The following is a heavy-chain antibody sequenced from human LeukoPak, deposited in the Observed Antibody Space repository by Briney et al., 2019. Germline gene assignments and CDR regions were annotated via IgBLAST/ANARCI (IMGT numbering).Heavy chain of an antibody. CDR3: ARVFSGWYFYFDN. J-gene: IGHJ4*02. Sequence: GGSLRLSCAASGFTFSSYRMNWVRQAPGKGLEWVSSISDSSSYIYQADSVKGRFTISRDNAKNSVYLQMNSLRAEDTGVYFCARVFSGWYFYFDNWGQGTLVIVSP. CDR1: GFTFSSYR. V-gene: IGHV3-21*01. D-gene: IGHD6-19*01. CDR2: ISDSSSYI.